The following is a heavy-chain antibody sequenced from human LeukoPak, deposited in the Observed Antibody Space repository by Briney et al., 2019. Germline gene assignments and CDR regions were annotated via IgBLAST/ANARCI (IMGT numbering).Heavy chain of an antibody. V-gene: IGHV4-34*08. J-gene: IGHJ5*02. CDR2: INHSGIT. Sequence: SEALSLTCAVYGDTLIGYDWGWGRQPRGKGGGWIGEINHSGITNYRPSLKSRVTISIHTSRHQSSLTVNSVTAADTAVYYCAMVLYHSGRPGPWGQGTLVTVSP. CDR1: GDTLIGYD. CDR3: AMVLYHSGRPGP. D-gene: IGHD2/OR15-2a*01.